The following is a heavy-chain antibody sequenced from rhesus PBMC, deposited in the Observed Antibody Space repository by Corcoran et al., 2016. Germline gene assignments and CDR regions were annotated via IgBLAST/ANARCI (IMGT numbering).Heavy chain of an antibody. D-gene: IGHD3-3*01. V-gene: IGHV4-80*01. CDR2: INGNSGST. J-gene: IGHJ4*01. CDR1: GGSFSSYW. CDR3: ARPLWTGAFLFGY. Sequence: QVQLQESGPGLVKPSETLSLTCAVSGGSFSSYWWSWIRQPPGKGLEWIGEINGNSGSTNYNPSLKSRVTISKDASKNQCSLKLSSVTAADTAVYYCARPLWTGAFLFGYWGQGVLVTVSS.